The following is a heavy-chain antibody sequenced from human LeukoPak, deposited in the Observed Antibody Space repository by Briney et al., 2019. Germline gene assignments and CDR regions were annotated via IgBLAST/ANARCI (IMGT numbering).Heavy chain of an antibody. D-gene: IGHD1-26*01. CDR2: ISSSSSTI. CDR3: ARSWWELLGAFDI. Sequence: GGSLRLSCAASGFTFSSYSMNWVRQAPGKGLEWVSYISSSSSTIYYADSVKGRFTISRDNAKNSLYLQMNSLRAEDTAVYYCARSWWELLGAFDIWGQGTMVTVSS. J-gene: IGHJ3*02. V-gene: IGHV3-48*01. CDR1: GFTFSSYS.